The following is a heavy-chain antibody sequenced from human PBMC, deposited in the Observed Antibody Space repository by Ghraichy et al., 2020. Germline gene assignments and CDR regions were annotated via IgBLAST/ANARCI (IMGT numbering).Heavy chain of an antibody. Sequence: GESLNISCAASGFTFSNAWMSWVRQAPGKGLAWVGRIKSKTDGGTTDYAAPVKGRFTIPRDDSKNTLDLQMNSLKTEDTAVYYCTTEGKDYYEFWSGYYLSGYWSQGTLVTVSS. CDR1: GFTFSNAW. CDR2: IKSKTDGGTT. D-gene: IGHD3-3*01. V-gene: IGHV3-15*01. J-gene: IGHJ4*02. CDR3: TTEGKDYYEFWSGYYLSGY.